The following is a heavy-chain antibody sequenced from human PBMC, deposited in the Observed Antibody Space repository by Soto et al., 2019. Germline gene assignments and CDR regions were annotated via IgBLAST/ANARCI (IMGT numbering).Heavy chain of an antibody. CDR3: AMGLDIIAVVAQCAFEI. V-gene: IGHV4-31*03. Sequence: QLQLQESGPGLVKHSQTLSLTCTVSGGSISSGGYYWSWIRQHPGKGLEWIGYIYCSGSTYYNPSLKSRVTISVNTSKNQLSLKLCSVNAADTALDYCAMGLDIIAVVAQCAFEIWSQGTMVTV. J-gene: IGHJ3*02. D-gene: IGHD2-15*01. CDR2: IYCSGST. CDR1: GGSISSGGYY.